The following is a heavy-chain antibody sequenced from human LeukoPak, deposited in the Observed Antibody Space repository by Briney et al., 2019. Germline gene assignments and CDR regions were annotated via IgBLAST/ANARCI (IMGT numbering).Heavy chain of an antibody. Sequence: ASVKVSCKASGYTFTSYAMHWVRQAPGQRLEWMGWSNAGNGNTKYSQEFQGRVTMTRDTSISTAYMELSRLRSDDTAVYYCARGPKGRDFWSGYKVGSFPHGMDVWGQGTTVTVSS. CDR2: SNAGNGNT. CDR1: GYTFTSYA. D-gene: IGHD3-3*01. J-gene: IGHJ6*02. V-gene: IGHV1-3*02. CDR3: ARGPKGRDFWSGYKVGSFPHGMDV.